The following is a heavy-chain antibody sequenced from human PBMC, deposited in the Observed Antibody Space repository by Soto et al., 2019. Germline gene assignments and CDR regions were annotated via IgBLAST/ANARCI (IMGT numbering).Heavy chain of an antibody. CDR3: ARIRGTRYCVSGVCSGEYSYHQYGMDV. V-gene: IGHV3-15*01. J-gene: IGHJ6*02. CDR1: ELTFTNAW. D-gene: IGHD2-8*01. CDR2: IKSEVDGGTT. Sequence: PGGSLRLSCAASELTFTNAWISWVRQPPGKGLEWVGRIKSEVDGGTTDYAAPVKGRFAISRDDSKNTLYLEMNSLTTEDTATYFCARIRGTRYCVSGVCSGEYSYHQYGMDVWGQGTTVTVSS.